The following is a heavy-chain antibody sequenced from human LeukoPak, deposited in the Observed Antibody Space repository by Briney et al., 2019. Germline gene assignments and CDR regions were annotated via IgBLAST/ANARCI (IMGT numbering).Heavy chain of an antibody. V-gene: IGHV3-30*03. D-gene: IGHD3/OR15-3a*01. J-gene: IGHJ4*02. CDR2: ISYDGSNK. CDR1: GFTFSSYG. CDR3: APLWTPQLQQPDY. Sequence: GGSLRLSCAASGFTFSSYGMHWVRQAPGKGLEWVAVISYDGSNKYYADSVKGRFTISRDNAKNTLYLQMNSLRAEDTAVYYCAPLWTPQLQQPDYWGQGTLVTVSS.